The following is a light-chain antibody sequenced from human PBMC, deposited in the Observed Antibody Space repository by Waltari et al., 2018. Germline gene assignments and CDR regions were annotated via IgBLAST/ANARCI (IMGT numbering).Light chain of an antibody. CDR2: INSDGSH. Sequence: QLVLTQLPSASASLGASVTLTCTLDSGHSSNIVAWLQQQPEKGPRYLMKINSDGSHSKGDEIPDRFSGSSSGAERYLTISSVQSEDEADYYCQTGGHGTWVFGGGTKLTVL. CDR3: QTGGHGTWV. CDR1: SGHSSNI. V-gene: IGLV4-69*01. J-gene: IGLJ3*02.